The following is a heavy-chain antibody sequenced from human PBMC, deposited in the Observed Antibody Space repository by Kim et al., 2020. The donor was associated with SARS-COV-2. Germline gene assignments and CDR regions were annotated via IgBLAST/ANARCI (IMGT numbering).Heavy chain of an antibody. CDR2: GSST. CDR3: VREPSN. Sequence: GSSTDYADSVNRRFTISRDSAKRSVSLQMNSLTPEDTAVYYCVREPSNWGQGTLVTVSS. V-gene: IGHV3-11*01. J-gene: IGHJ4*02.